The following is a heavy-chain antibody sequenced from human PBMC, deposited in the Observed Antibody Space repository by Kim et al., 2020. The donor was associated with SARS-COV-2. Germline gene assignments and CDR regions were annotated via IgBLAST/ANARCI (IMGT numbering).Heavy chain of an antibody. CDR1: GFTFSSYG. D-gene: IGHD1-26*01. CDR3: ARDSGGSYGGAFDI. Sequence: GGSLRLSCAASGFTFSSYGMHWVRQAPGKGLEWVAVIWYDGSNKYYADSVKGRFTISRDNSKNTLYLQMNSLRAEDTAVYYCARDSGGSYGGAFDIWGQGTMVTVSS. CDR2: IWYDGSNK. J-gene: IGHJ3*02. V-gene: IGHV3-33*01.